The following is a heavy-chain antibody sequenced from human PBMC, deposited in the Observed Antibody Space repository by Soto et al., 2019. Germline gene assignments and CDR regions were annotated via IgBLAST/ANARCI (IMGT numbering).Heavy chain of an antibody. D-gene: IGHD3-22*01. CDR1: GFTFRGYA. J-gene: IGHJ4*02. CDR3: ARAGDYSSGYDY. V-gene: IGHV3-33*01. Sequence: GGSLRLSCAASGFTFRGYAMPWVRQAPGKGLEWVADIWYDGRNKKYADYVKGRLNISRDNSKNKLYPKMNRLRAQDTAVYYCARAGDYSSGYDYWGQGTLVTVSS. CDR2: IWYDGRNK.